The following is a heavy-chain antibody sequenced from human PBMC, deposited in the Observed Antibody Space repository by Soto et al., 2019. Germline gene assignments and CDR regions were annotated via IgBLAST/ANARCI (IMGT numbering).Heavy chain of an antibody. CDR2: IYYSGST. CDR3: ARILSDTYYYDSSGYQLQYNWFDP. V-gene: IGHV4-39*01. Sequence: PSETLSLTCTVSGGSISSSSYYWGWIHQPPGKGLEWIGSIYYSGSTYYNPSLKSQVNISVDTSKKQFSLKLSFFSAADTAVNYCARILSDTYYYDSSGYQLQYNWFDPWGQG. J-gene: IGHJ5*02. CDR1: GGSISSSSYY. D-gene: IGHD3-22*01.